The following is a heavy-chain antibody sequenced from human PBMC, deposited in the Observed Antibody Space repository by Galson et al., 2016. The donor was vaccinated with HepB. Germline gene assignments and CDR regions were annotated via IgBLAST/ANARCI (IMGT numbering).Heavy chain of an antibody. CDR1: GDTFSNYA. J-gene: IGHJ3*02. CDR3: ARDATMIDAFDI. CDR2: IIPFFGTV. V-gene: IGHV1-69*13. Sequence: SVKVSCKASGDTFSNYAITWVRQAPGQGFEWMGGIIPFFGTVKYAQQFQGRVTIGADESTSTAYMELSGLRSEDTAVYYCARDATMIDAFDIWGQGTMVTVSS. D-gene: IGHD3-22*01.